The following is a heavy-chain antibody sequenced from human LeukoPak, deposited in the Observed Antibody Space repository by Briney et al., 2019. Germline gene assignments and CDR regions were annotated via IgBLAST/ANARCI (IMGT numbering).Heavy chain of an antibody. J-gene: IGHJ6*02. D-gene: IGHD6-19*01. CDR1: GFPFSSYT. CDR3: VRLVVERYYYHGMDV. V-gene: IGHV3-21*01. CDR2: ISSGSSYI. Sequence: GGSLRLSCAASGFPFSSYTLNWVRQAPGKGLEWVSSISSGSSYIYYADSVKGRFTLSRDSAKNSLYLQMNSLRAEDTAVYYCVRLVVERYYYHGMDVWGQGTTVTVSS.